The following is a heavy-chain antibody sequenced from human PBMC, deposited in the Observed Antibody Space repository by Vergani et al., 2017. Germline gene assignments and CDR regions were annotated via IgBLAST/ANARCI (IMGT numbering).Heavy chain of an antibody. CDR3: AKGYDGGYYYYMDV. Sequence: EVQLVESGGGLVQPGRSLRLSCAASGFTFDDYAMHWVRQAPGKGLEWVSGISWNSGSIGYADSVKGRFTISRDNAKNSLYLQMNSLRAEDTALYYCAKGYDGGYYYYMDVWGKGTTVTVSS. CDR1: GFTFDDYA. CDR2: ISWNSGSI. V-gene: IGHV3-9*01. D-gene: IGHD3-16*01. J-gene: IGHJ6*03.